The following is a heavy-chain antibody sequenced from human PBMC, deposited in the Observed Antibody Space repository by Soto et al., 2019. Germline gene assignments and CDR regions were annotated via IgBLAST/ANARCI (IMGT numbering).Heavy chain of an antibody. Sequence: QVQLVQSGAEVKKPGASVKVSCKASGYTFATYDFAWVRQATGQGLEWMGWMNPNTGNTGYAQAFRGRVTMTRNTSITTAYMELSSLRSEDTAVYFCARRKERSGPYYLDSWGQGTLVTASS. CDR3: ARRKERSGPYYLDS. J-gene: IGHJ4*02. D-gene: IGHD6-25*01. CDR2: MNPNTGNT. V-gene: IGHV1-8*01. CDR1: GYTFATYD.